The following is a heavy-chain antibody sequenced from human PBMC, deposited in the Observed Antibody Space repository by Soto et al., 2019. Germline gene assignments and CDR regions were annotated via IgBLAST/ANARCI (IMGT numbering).Heavy chain of an antibody. CDR3: ARDHTHSYGVYYFDY. CDR2: IYYSGST. J-gene: IGHJ4*02. Sequence: SETLSLTCTVSGGSISSGDYYWSWIRQPPGKGLEWIGYIYYSGSTHYNPSLQNRVTISIDTSKNQVSLKVNSVTAADTAVYYCARDHTHSYGVYYFDYWGQGTPVTVSS. CDR1: GGSISSGDYY. V-gene: IGHV4-61*08. D-gene: IGHD5-18*01.